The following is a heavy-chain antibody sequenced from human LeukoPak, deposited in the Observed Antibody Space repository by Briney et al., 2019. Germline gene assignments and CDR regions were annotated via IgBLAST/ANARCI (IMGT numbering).Heavy chain of an antibody. CDR1: GFTFSTYA. J-gene: IGHJ4*02. CDR2: IWYDGSNK. Sequence: GGSLRLSCAASGFTFSTYAMHWVRQAPGKGLEWVAVIWYDGSNKYYADSVKGRFTISRDNSKNTLYLQMNSLRAEDTAVYYCATAYPGELWLVFDSWGRGTLVTVSS. V-gene: IGHV3-33*01. CDR3: ATAYPGELWLVFDS. D-gene: IGHD6-19*01.